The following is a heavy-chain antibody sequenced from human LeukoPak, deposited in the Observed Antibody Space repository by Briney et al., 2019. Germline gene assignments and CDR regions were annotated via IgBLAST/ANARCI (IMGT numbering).Heavy chain of an antibody. V-gene: IGHV4-34*01. J-gene: IGHJ4*02. D-gene: IGHD6-19*01. Sequence: KSSETLSLTCAVYGGSFSGYYWSWIRQPPGKGLECIGEIHHSGSTNYNPSLKSRVTLSVDTSKNQFSLKLSSVTAADTAVYYCARRSVAHDYWGQGTLVTVSS. CDR1: GGSFSGYY. CDR3: ARRSVAHDY. CDR2: IHHSGST.